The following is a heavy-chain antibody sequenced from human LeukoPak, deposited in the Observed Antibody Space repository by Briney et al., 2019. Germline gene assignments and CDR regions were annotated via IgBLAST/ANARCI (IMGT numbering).Heavy chain of an antibody. V-gene: IGHV4-4*07. CDR3: ARGGVVTAYIFDY. J-gene: IGHJ4*02. D-gene: IGHD2-21*02. Sequence: SSETLSLTCSVSGLSTNLFSWSWIRQPAGKGLEWIGRIYSSGTTFYNPSLKGRVTVSVDKSRNQFSLEMKSVTVADTAVYYCARGGVVTAYIFDYWGQGTLVTVSS. CDR1: GLSTNLFS. CDR2: IYSSGTT.